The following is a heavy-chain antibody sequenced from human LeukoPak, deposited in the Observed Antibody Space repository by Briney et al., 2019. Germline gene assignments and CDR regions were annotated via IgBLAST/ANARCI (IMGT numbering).Heavy chain of an antibody. J-gene: IGHJ4*02. D-gene: IGHD7-27*01. CDR2: ISWNSGSI. CDR1: GFTFDVYA. CDR3: AKDTGDLDYFDY. Sequence: GGSLRLSCEASGFTFDVYAMHWVRQAPGKGLEWVSGISWNSGSIGYADSVKGRFTISRDNAKNSLYLQMNSLRAEDTALYYCAKDTGDLDYFDYWGQGTLVTVSS. V-gene: IGHV3-9*01.